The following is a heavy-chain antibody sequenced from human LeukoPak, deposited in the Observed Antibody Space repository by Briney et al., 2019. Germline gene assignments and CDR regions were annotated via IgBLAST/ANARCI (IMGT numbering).Heavy chain of an antibody. V-gene: IGHV1-18*01. Sequence: ASVKVSCKASGYTFSNYGISWVRQAPGQGLECMGWISAYNGKTHHAQKLQGRVTMTTDTSTSTAYMELRSLRADDTAVYYCARAQWLVNRDYDYWRQGTLVSVSS. CDR3: ARAQWLVNRDYDY. CDR2: ISAYNGKT. CDR1: GYTFSNYG. J-gene: IGHJ4*02. D-gene: IGHD6-19*01.